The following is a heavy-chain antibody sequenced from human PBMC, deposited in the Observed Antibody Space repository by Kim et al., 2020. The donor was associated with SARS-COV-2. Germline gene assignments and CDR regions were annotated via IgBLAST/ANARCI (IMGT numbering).Heavy chain of an antibody. D-gene: IGHD4-17*01. CDR2: VSGPGFDT. CDR1: GFTFTSYS. J-gene: IGHJ4*02. CDR3: AKQGHGDYALFDD. V-gene: IGHV3-23*01. Sequence: GGSLRLSCAASGFTFTSYSMSWVRQTPEKGLEWISAVSGPGFDTYYIESVRGRFTISRDNSKNTVTLQMESLRAEDSAIYYCAKQGHGDYALFDDWGQGIRVSLSS.